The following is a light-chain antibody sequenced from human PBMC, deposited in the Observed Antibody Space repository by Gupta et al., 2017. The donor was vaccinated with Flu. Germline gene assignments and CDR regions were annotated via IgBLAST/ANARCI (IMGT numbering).Light chain of an antibody. CDR2: TNN. V-gene: IGLV1-44*01. Sequence: YQQLGGTAPELIIYTNNQRPSGLHHRFSGSTAATSASLAIGGLQSEDEAYYYCAAWDHTLNGPLFGGRPKLTVL. J-gene: IGLJ2*01. CDR3: AAWDHTLNGPL.